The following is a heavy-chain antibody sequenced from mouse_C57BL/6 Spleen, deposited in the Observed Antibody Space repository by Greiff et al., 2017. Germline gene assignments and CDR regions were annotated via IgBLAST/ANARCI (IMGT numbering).Heavy chain of an antibody. CDR1: GYTFTDYE. CDR2: IDPETGGT. J-gene: IGHJ3*01. D-gene: IGHD1-1*01. Sequence: QVQLQQSGAELVRPGASVTLSCKASGYTFTDYEMHWVKQTPVHGLEWIGAIDPETGGTAYNQKFKGKAILTADKSSSTAYMGLRSLTSEDSAVYYCTRSITTVVEFPFAYWGQGTLDTVSA. CDR3: TRSITTVVEFPFAY. V-gene: IGHV1-15*01.